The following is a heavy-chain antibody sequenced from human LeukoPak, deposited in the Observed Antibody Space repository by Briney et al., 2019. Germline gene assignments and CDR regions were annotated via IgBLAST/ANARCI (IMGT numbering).Heavy chain of an antibody. CDR2: ISGSGDNT. CDR1: GFTFSSYA. Sequence: GGSLRLSCAASGFTFSSYAMSWVRQAPGKGLQWVSAISGSGDNTEYADSVKGRFTISRDNSKNTLYLQMSSLRAEDTAVYYCARVAAAGHFDYWGQGTLVTVSS. V-gene: IGHV3-23*01. J-gene: IGHJ4*02. D-gene: IGHD6-13*01. CDR3: ARVAAAGHFDY.